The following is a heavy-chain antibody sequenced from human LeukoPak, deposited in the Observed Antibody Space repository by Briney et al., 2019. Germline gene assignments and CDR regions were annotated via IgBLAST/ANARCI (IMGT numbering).Heavy chain of an antibody. CDR2: ISNGGGST. J-gene: IGHJ4*02. CDR3: AKSSRVGATPFDY. D-gene: IGHD1-26*01. Sequence: GGSLRLSCAASGFTFSSYAMHWVRQAPGKGLEYVSAISNGGGSTHYANSVKGRFTISRDNSKNTLYLQMGSLRAEDMAVYYCAKSSRVGATPFDYWGQGTLVTVSS. V-gene: IGHV3-64*01. CDR1: GFTFSSYA.